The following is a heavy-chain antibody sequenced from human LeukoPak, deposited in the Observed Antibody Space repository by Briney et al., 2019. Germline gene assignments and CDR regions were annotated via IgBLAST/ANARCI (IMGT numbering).Heavy chain of an antibody. CDR1: GFTFSSYA. Sequence: GGSLRLSCAASGFTFSSYAMSWVRQAPGKGLEWVSAISGSGGSTYYADSVKGRFTISRDNSKNTLYLQMNGLRAEDTAVYYCARGLAVPRTRHFDYWGQGTLVTVSS. D-gene: IGHD6-19*01. V-gene: IGHV3-23*01. CDR3: ARGLAVPRTRHFDY. CDR2: ISGSGGST. J-gene: IGHJ4*02.